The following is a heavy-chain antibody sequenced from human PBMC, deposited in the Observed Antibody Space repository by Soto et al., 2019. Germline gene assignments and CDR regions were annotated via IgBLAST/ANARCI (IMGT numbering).Heavy chain of an antibody. CDR1: GFTFSSYL. D-gene: IGHD6-19*01. Sequence: GGSLRLSCAASGFTFSSYLMHWVLQAPGKGLVWVSRINSDGSSTSYADSVKGRFTISRDNAKNTLYLQMNSLRAEDTAVYYCARGAGIAVADPYGMDVWGQGTTFTV. CDR3: ARGAGIAVADPYGMDV. J-gene: IGHJ6*02. V-gene: IGHV3-74*01. CDR2: INSDGSST.